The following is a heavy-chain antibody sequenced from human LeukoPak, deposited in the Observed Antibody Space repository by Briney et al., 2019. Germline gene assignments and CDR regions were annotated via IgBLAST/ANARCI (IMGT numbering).Heavy chain of an antibody. CDR3: AKGGSLFRELVLFDY. D-gene: IGHD3-10*01. CDR2: ISGSGGST. Sequence: PGWSLRLSCAASGFTFSSYAMSWVRQAPGKGLEWVSAISGSGGSTYYADSVKGRFTISRDISKNTLYLQMNSPRAEDTAVYYCAKGGSLFRELVLFDYWGQGTLVTVSS. CDR1: GFTFSSYA. V-gene: IGHV3-23*01. J-gene: IGHJ4*02.